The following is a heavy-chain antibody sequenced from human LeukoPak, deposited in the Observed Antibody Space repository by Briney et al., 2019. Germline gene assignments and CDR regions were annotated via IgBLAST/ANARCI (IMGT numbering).Heavy chain of an antibody. V-gene: IGHV1-18*01. CDR2: ISAYNGNT. D-gene: IGHD3-10*01. CDR1: GYTFTSYG. Sequence: GASVKVSCKASGYTFTSYGISWVRQAPGQGLEWMGWISAYNGNTNYAQKLQGRVTMTTDTSTSTAYMELRSLRSDDTAVYYCARPRRNYYGSGSYYTLDYWGQGTLVTVSS. CDR3: ARPRRNYYGSGSYYTLDY. J-gene: IGHJ4*02.